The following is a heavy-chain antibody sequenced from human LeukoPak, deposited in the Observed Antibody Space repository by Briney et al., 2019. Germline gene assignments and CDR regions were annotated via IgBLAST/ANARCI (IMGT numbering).Heavy chain of an antibody. CDR3: ARQDGSDYLDY. V-gene: IGHV5-51*01. Sequence: GESLKISCKGSGYSFTSYWIGWVRQMPGKGLEWMGIIYPGDSDARYSPSFQGQVTISADKSISTAFLQWNSPKASDTAMYYCARQDGSDYLDYWGQGTLVTVSS. J-gene: IGHJ4*02. D-gene: IGHD1-14*01. CDR1: GYSFTSYW. CDR2: IYPGDSDA.